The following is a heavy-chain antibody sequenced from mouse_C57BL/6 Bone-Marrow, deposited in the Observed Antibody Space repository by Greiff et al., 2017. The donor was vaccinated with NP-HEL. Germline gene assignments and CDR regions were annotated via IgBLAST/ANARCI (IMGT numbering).Heavy chain of an antibody. CDR3: AKGITTVVAFDY. Sequence: QVQLQQSGAELVKPGASVKLSCKASGYTFTEYTIHWVKQRSGQGLEWIGWVYPGSGSIKYNEKFKDKATLTADKSSSTVYMELSRLTSEDSAVYFCAKGITTVVAFDYWGQGTTLTVSS. CDR1: GYTFTEYT. V-gene: IGHV1-62-2*01. CDR2: VYPGSGSI. D-gene: IGHD1-1*01. J-gene: IGHJ2*01.